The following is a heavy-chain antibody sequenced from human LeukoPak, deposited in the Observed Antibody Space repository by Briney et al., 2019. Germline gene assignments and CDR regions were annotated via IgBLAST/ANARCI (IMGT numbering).Heavy chain of an antibody. CDR2: IWFDGSND. CDR1: GFNFSYYA. Sequence: GGSLRLSCTASGFNFSYYAMHWVRQAPGKGLAWVALIWFDGSNDYYEDSVKGRFTISRDNSKDTVFLQMNSLTVDDTAVYCCARLVGGTTGATDYWGQGSLVSVS. D-gene: IGHD1-26*01. V-gene: IGHV3-33*01. J-gene: IGHJ4*02. CDR3: ARLVGGTTGATDY.